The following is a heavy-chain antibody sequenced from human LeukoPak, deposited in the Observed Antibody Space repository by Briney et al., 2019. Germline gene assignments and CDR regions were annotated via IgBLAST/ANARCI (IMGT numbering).Heavy chain of an antibody. CDR2: IYYSGST. CDR3: ARHLVMTTVTPFDY. Sequence: PSETLSLTCTVSGGSISSYYWSWIRQPPGKGLEWIGYIYYSGSTNYNPSLKSRVTISVDTSKNQFSLKLSSVTAAYTAVYYCARHLVMTTVTPFDYWGQGTPVTVSS. J-gene: IGHJ4*02. D-gene: IGHD4-17*01. CDR1: GGSISSYY. V-gene: IGHV4-59*08.